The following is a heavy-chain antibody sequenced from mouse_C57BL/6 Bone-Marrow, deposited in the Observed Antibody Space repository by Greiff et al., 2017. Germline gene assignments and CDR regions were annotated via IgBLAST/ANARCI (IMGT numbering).Heavy chain of an antibody. Sequence: VQLQESGPELVKPGASVKISCKASGYAFSSSWMNWVKQRPGKGLEWIGRIYPGDGDTNYNGKFKGKATLTADKSSSTAYMQLSSLTSEDSAVYFCARGDGYYPYFDYWGQGTTLTVSS. V-gene: IGHV1-82*01. CDR2: IYPGDGDT. CDR3: ARGDGYYPYFDY. J-gene: IGHJ2*01. D-gene: IGHD2-3*01. CDR1: GYAFSSSW.